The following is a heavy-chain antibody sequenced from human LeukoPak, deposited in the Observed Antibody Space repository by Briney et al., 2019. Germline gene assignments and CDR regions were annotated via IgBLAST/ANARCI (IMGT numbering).Heavy chain of an antibody. CDR2: IKQDGSEK. D-gene: IGHD2-21*01. CDR1: GFAFSSYW. Sequence: PGGSLRLSCAASGFAFSSYWMSWVREAPGRGLEWVVNIKQDGSEKYYVDSVKGRFTISRDNAKNSLYLQMNSLRAEDTAVYYCARGEVIFDYWGQGTLVTVSS. CDR3: ARGEVIFDY. J-gene: IGHJ4*02. V-gene: IGHV3-7*01.